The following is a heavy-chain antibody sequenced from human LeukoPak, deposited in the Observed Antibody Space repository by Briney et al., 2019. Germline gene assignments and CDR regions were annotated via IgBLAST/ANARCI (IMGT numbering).Heavy chain of an antibody. CDR1: GYTFSDYY. CDR3: ARDVRGDDILTMDV. V-gene: IGHV1-2*02. CDR2: INLNNGDT. D-gene: IGHD3-9*01. J-gene: IGHJ6*04. Sequence: ASVKVSCKASGYTFSDYYIQWVRQAPGQGLEWLGWINLNNGDTQYAQKFQGRVTMTRDTSISTAYMDLSRLTSDDTAVYYCARDVRGDDILTMDVWGKGTTVTISS.